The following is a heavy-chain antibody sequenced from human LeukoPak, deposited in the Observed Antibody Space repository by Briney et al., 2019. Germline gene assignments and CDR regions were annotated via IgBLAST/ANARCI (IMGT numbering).Heavy chain of an antibody. CDR3: ARQITCYDFWSGYPLSMDV. J-gene: IGHJ6*03. Sequence: ASVKVSCKASGYTFTSYDINWVRQATGQGLEWMGWMNPNSGNTGYAQKFQGRVTMTRDTSISTAYMELSRLRSDDTAVYYCARQITCYDFWSGYPLSMDVWGKGTTVTVSS. CDR2: MNPNSGNT. V-gene: IGHV1-8*01. D-gene: IGHD3-3*01. CDR1: GYTFTSYD.